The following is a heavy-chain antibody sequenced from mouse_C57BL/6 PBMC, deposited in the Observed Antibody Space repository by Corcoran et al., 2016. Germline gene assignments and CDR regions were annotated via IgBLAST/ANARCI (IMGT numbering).Heavy chain of an antibody. CDR1: GYAFSSYW. V-gene: IGHV1-80*01. D-gene: IGHD2-4*01. J-gene: IGHJ2*01. Sequence: QVQLQQSGAELVKPGASVKISCKASGYAFSSYWMNWVKQRPGKGLEWIGQIYPGDGDTNYNGKFKGKATLTADKSSSTAYMQLSSLTSEDSAVYFCARSDYDWYFDYWGQGTTLTVSS. CDR2: IYPGDGDT. CDR3: ARSDYDWYFDY.